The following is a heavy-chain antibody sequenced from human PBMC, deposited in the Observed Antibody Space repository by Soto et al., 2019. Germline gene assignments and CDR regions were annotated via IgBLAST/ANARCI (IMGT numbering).Heavy chain of an antibody. Sequence: QVQLVQSGAEVKKPGASVKVSCKASGYTFTSYGISWVRQAPGQGLEWMEWISAYNGNTNYAQRLQGSVTRTTDTSTSTPYMELRSLRSDDTAVYYCAREVYGFCSGNCCGMDVWGQGTTVTVSS. D-gene: IGHD3-10*02. CDR2: ISAYNGNT. J-gene: IGHJ6*02. V-gene: IGHV1-18*01. CDR3: AREVYGFCSGNCCGMDV. CDR1: GYTFTSYG.